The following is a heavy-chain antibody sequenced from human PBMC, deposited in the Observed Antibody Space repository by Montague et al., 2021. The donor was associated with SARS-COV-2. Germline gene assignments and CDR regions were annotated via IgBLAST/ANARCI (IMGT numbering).Heavy chain of an antibody. V-gene: IGHV4-59*01. CDR1: GGSIRSYY. J-gene: IGHJ3*02. D-gene: IGHD6-19*01. CDR2: IYYSGRT. Sequence: SETLSLTCTVSGGSIRSYYWSWIRQPPGKGLEWIGYIYYSGRTNYNPSXKSRVTISVDTSKNQFSLKLSSVTAADTAVYYCARGSGWMGNAFDIWGQGTMVTVSS. CDR3: ARGSGWMGNAFDI.